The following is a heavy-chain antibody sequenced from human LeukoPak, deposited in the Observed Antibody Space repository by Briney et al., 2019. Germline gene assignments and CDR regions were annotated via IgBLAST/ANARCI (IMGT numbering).Heavy chain of an antibody. CDR2: IIPILGTA. V-gene: IGHV1-69*01. CDR3: ASTGGRGYYDSSGYLSLFDY. CDR1: GGTFSSYA. D-gene: IGHD3-22*01. Sequence: SVKVSCKASGGTFSSYAISWVRQAPGQGLEWMGGIIPILGTANYAQKFQGRVTITADESTSTAYMELSSLRSEDTAVYYCASTGGRGYYDSSGYLSLFDYWGQGTLVTVSS. J-gene: IGHJ4*02.